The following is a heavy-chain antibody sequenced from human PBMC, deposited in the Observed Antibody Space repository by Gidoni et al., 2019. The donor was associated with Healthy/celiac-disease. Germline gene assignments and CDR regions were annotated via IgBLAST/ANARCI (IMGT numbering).Heavy chain of an antibody. V-gene: IGHV3-21*01. Sequence: EVQLVESGGGLVKPGGSLRLSCAASGFTFSSSSMNWVRQAPGKGLEWVSSISSSSSYIYYADSVKGRFTIARDNAKNSLYLQMNSLRAEDTAVYYCARAYRGSSPTYYYDYGMDVWGQGTTVTVSS. CDR3: ARAYRGSSPTYYYDYGMDV. D-gene: IGHD6-13*01. J-gene: IGHJ6*02. CDR2: ISSSSSYI. CDR1: GFTFSSSS.